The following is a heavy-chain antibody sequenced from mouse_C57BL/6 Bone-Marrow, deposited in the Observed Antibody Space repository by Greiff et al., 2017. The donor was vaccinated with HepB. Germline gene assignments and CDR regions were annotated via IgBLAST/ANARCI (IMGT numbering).Heavy chain of an antibody. CDR3: ARERDCYYAFAY. J-gene: IGHJ3*01. CDR2: IYPRSGNT. CDR1: GYTFTSYG. Sequence: QVQLQQSGAELARPGASVKLSCKASGYTFTSYGISWVKQRTGQGLEWIGEIYPRSGNTYYNEKFKGKATLTADKSSSTAYMELRSLTSEDSAVYFCARERDCYYAFAYWGRGTLVTVSA. D-gene: IGHD2-3*01. V-gene: IGHV1-81*01.